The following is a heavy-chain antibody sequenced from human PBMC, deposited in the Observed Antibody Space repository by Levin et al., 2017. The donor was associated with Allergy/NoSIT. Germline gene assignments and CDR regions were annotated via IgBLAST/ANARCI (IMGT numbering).Heavy chain of an antibody. CDR1: GFTFSNYA. D-gene: IGHD6-19*01. CDR2: IIGSGGST. J-gene: IGHJ4*02. CDR3: AKSERTIAVAGYFDY. V-gene: IGHV3-23*01. Sequence: PGGSLRLSCSASGFTFSNYAMGWVRQAPGKGLEWVSAIIGSGGSTYYADSVKGRFTISRDNSKNTLYLQMNSLRAEDTAVYYCAKSERTIAVAGYFDYWGQGTLVTVSS.